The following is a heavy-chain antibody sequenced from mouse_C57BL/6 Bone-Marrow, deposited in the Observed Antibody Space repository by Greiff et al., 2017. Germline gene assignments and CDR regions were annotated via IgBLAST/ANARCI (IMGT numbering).Heavy chain of an antibody. J-gene: IGHJ1*03. D-gene: IGHD2-2*01. CDR1: GYSITSGYY. CDR3: ARDRGGYYWYFGV. Sequence: EVKLMESGPGLVKPSQSLSLTCSVTGYSITSGYYWNWIRQFPGNKLEWMGYISYDGSNNYNPSLKNRISITRDTSKNQFFLKLNSVTTEDTATYYCARDRGGYYWYFGVWGTGTTVTVSS. CDR2: ISYDGSN. V-gene: IGHV3-6*01.